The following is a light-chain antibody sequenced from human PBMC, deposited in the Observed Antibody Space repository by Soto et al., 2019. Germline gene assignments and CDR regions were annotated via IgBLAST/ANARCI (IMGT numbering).Light chain of an antibody. CDR1: QSISSY. CDR3: QQSYSTPPFT. V-gene: IGKV1-39*01. Sequence: DIQMTQSPSSLSASVGDRVTITCRASQSISSYLNWYQQKPGKAPKLLIYAASSLQSGVPSRFSGSGSGTDFILTISSLQPEYFATYYCQQSYSTPPFTFGPGTKVDIK. CDR2: AAS. J-gene: IGKJ3*01.